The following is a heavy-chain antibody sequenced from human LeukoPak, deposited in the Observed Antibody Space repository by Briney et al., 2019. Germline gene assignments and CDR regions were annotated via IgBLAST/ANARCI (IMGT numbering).Heavy chain of an antibody. V-gene: IGHV4-39*01. Sequence: SETLSLTCTVSGGSISSSSYYWGWIRQPPGKGLEWIATIYYTGSTYYNPSLKSRVTISADTSKNQFSLKLSSVTAADTAVFYCARITVTGIRGGRFDPWGQGTQVTVSS. CDR2: IYYTGST. CDR1: GGSISSSSYY. CDR3: ARITVTGIRGGRFDP. D-gene: IGHD6-19*01. J-gene: IGHJ5*02.